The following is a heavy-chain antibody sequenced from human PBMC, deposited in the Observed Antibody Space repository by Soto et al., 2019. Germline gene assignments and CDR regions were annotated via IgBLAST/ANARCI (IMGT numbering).Heavy chain of an antibody. Sequence: SDTLSLTCTVSGAALSSVGYFYTWVRQPPGKGLEWLGYIYYSGGTNYNPSLKSRVTISLDKSKNQFSLKLSSVTAADTAVYYCARVGVYDGWCGYYRQNWFDLCGKGSMVT. CDR3: ARVGVYDGWCGYYRQNWFDL. D-gene: IGHD3-3*01. V-gene: IGHV4-61*08. J-gene: IGHJ5*02. CDR2: IYYSGGT. CDR1: GAALSSVGYF.